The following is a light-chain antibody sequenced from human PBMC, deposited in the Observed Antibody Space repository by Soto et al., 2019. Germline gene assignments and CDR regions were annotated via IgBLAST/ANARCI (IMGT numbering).Light chain of an antibody. CDR3: QQYYNYST. CDR1: QSMNAG. CDR2: KSS. V-gene: IGKV1-5*03. Sequence: IQMTQSPSTLSASVGDRVTITCRASQSMNAGLAWYQQKPGKAPKLLIYKSSNLQSGVPSRFSGSGSGTEFTLTISSLPPDDFATYYCQQYYNYSTFGQGTKVEVK. J-gene: IGKJ1*01.